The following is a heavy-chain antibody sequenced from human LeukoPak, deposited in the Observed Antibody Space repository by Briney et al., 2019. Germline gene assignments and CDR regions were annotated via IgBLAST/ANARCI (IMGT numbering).Heavy chain of an antibody. D-gene: IGHD3/OR15-3a*01. J-gene: IGHJ6*03. CDR2: IRSKAYGGTT. CDR1: GFTFGDYA. CDR3: TRHPSEQHGPYYYYYMDV. V-gene: IGHV3-49*03. Sequence: PGRSLRLSCTASGFTFGDYAMSWFRQAPGKGLEWVGFIRSKAYGGTTEYAASVKGRFTISRDDSKSIAYLQMNSLKTEDTAVYYCTRHPSEQHGPYYYYYMDVWGKRTTVTVSS.